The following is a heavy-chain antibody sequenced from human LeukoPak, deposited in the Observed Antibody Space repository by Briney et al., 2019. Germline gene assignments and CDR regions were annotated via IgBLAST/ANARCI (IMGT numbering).Heavy chain of an antibody. Sequence: ASVKVSCKASGYTFTGYYMHWVREAPGQGLEWMGWINPNSGGTNYAQKFQGRVTMTGDTSISTAYMELSSLRSDDTAVYYCARLYSGYGNYYYYMDVWGKGTTVTVSS. CDR3: ARLYSGYGNYYYYMDV. V-gene: IGHV1-2*02. J-gene: IGHJ6*03. CDR2: INPNSGGT. D-gene: IGHD5-12*01. CDR1: GYTFTGYY.